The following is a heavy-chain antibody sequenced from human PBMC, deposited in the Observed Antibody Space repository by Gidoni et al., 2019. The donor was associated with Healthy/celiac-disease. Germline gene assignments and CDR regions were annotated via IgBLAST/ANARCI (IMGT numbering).Heavy chain of an antibody. CDR3: ARDRPYYDFWSGYYSY. J-gene: IGHJ4*02. CDR1: GFTFSSYW. CDR2: INSDGSST. Sequence: EVQLVESGGGLVQPGGSLRLSCAASGFTFSSYWMHWVRQGPGKGLVWVSRINSDGSSTSYADSVKGRFTISRDNAKNTLYLQMNSLRAEDTAVYYCARDRPYYDFWSGYYSYWGQGTLVTVSS. D-gene: IGHD3-3*01. V-gene: IGHV3-74*01.